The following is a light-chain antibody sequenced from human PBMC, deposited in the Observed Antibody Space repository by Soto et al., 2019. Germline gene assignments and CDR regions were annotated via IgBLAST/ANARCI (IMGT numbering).Light chain of an antibody. V-gene: IGKV2-30*02. J-gene: IGKJ2*01. CDR3: MQGTHWPYT. CDR2: KVS. Sequence: DVLMTQSPLSLPVTLAQPASFSCRSSRSLVHSDGNTYLNWFHQRPGQSPWRLIYKVSDRDSGVPDRFSGSGSGTDFTLKISRVEAEDVGVYYCMQGTHWPYTFGQGTKVDIK. CDR1: RSLVHSDGNTY.